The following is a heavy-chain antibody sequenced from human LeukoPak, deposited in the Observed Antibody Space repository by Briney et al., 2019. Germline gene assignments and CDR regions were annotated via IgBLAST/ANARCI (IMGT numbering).Heavy chain of an antibody. CDR3: ARDQSSRPKSYYYGMDV. J-gene: IGHJ6*02. Sequence: GRSLRLSCAASGFTFSSYGMHWVRQAPGKGLEWVAVISHDGSNKYYADSVKGRLTISRDNSKNTLYLQMNSLRAEDTAVYYCARDQSSRPKSYYYGMDVWGQGTTVTVSS. D-gene: IGHD6-19*01. V-gene: IGHV3-30*03. CDR1: GFTFSSYG. CDR2: ISHDGSNK.